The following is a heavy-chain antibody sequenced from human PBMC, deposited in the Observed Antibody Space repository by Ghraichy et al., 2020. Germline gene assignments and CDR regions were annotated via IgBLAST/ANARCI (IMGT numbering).Heavy chain of an antibody. CDR1: GGSFNNYA. CDR2: IIPFLDIS. V-gene: IGHV1-69*04. J-gene: IGHJ3*02. D-gene: IGHD5-12*01. CDR3: ARDVTDLVETVYALDI. Sequence: SVKVSCKASGGSFNNYAINWVRQAPGQGLEWMGRIIPFLDISNYAQMFQGRVTITADKSTRTAYMELSGLRSDDTAVYYCARDVTDLVETVYALDIWGQGTLVTVSS.